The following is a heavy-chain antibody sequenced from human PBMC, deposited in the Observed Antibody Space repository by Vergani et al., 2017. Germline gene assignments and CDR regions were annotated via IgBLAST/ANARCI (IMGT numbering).Heavy chain of an antibody. D-gene: IGHD3-22*01. Sequence: QVQLVQSGAEVKKPGASVKVSCKASGYTFTSYGISWVRQAPGQGLEWMGWISAYNGNTNYAQKFQGRVTITADKSTSTAYMELSSLRSEDTAVYYCAQANYYDSSGYPWIWGQGTMVTVSS. J-gene: IGHJ3*02. CDR2: ISAYNGNT. V-gene: IGHV1-18*01. CDR3: AQANYYDSSGYPWI. CDR1: GYTFTSYG.